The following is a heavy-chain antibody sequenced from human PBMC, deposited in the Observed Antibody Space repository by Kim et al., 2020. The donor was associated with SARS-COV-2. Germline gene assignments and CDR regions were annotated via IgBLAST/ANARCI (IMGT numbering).Heavy chain of an antibody. Sequence: QKVQGRVTITADESTSTAYMELSSLRSEDTAVYYCARRPGSWFDSAGLDYWGQGTLVTVSS. D-gene: IGHD6-13*01. CDR3: ARRPGSWFDSAGLDY. V-gene: IGHV1-69*01. J-gene: IGHJ4*02.